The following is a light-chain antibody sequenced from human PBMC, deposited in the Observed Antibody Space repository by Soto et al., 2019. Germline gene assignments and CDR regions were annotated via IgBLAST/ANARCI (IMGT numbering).Light chain of an antibody. CDR3: QQANSFPLT. Sequence: DGQMTESPSTLSASVGERVTITCRASQSVSTLLAWYQQKPGKAPKLLIYKAYSLESGVQSRFSGNGSGTDFTLTISSLQPEDFATYFCQQANSFPLTFGGGTKVDIK. V-gene: IGKV1-5*03. J-gene: IGKJ4*01. CDR1: QSVSTL. CDR2: KAY.